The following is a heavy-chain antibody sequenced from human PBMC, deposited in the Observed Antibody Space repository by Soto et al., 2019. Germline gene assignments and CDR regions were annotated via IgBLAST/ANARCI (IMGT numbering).Heavy chain of an antibody. CDR3: AKGYSGYDYAY. D-gene: IGHD5-12*01. J-gene: IGHJ4*02. CDR1: GFTFSSYW. Sequence: GGSLRLSCAASGFTFSSYWMHWVRQAPGKGLVWVSRINSDGSSTRYADSVKGRFTISRDNAKNTVYLQMNSLRVEDTAVYFCAKGYSGYDYAYWGQGSLVTVSS. CDR2: INSDGSST. V-gene: IGHV3-74*01.